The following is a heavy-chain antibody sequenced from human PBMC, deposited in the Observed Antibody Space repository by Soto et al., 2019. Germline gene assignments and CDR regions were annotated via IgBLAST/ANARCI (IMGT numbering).Heavy chain of an antibody. CDR1: GGTFSSYA. CDR2: IIPIFGTA. CDR3: ARMHFDWSNYGMDV. Sequence: QVQLVQSGAEVKKPGSSVKVSCKASGGTFSSYAISWVRQAPGQGLERMGGIIPIFGTANYAQKFQGRVTITADESTSTAYMERSSLRSEDTAVYYCARMHFDWSNYGMDVWGQGTTVTVSS. J-gene: IGHJ6*02. V-gene: IGHV1-69*01. D-gene: IGHD3-9*01.